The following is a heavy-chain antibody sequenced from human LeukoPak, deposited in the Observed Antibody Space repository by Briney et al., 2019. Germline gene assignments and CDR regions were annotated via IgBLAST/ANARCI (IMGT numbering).Heavy chain of an antibody. J-gene: IGHJ6*02. CDR1: GYTFSNYG. CDR3: ARDRGIGWGGMIEDYYYGMDV. CDR2: ISGYQGST. D-gene: IGHD6-25*01. Sequence: ASVKVSCRASGYTFSNYGIAWVRQAPGQGLEWMGWISGYQGSTKYAQNFQGRVTMTIDKSTSTAYMELRSLRSDDTAVYFCARDRGIGWGGMIEDYYYGMDVWGQGTTVTVSS. V-gene: IGHV1-18*01.